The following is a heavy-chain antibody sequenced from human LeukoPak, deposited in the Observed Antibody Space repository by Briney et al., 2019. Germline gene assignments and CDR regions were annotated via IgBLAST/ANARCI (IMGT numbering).Heavy chain of an antibody. Sequence: PGGSLRLSCAASGFTFSSYAMSWVRQAPGKGLEWVSIIVGSGHSTFYTDSVKGRFTISRDNSKNTLYLRMNSLRAEDTAVYYCAKVQNRYNYNTGAFGIWGQGTMVTVSS. D-gene: IGHD1-1*01. CDR1: GFTFSSYA. CDR2: IVGSGHST. V-gene: IGHV3-23*01. J-gene: IGHJ3*02. CDR3: AKVQNRYNYNTGAFGI.